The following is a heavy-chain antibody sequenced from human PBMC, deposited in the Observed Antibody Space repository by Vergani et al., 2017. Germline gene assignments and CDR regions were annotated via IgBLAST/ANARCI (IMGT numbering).Heavy chain of an antibody. J-gene: IGHJ6*03. CDR2: ISYDGSNK. Sequence: QVQLVESGGGVVQPGRSLRLSCAASGFTFSSYAIHWVRQAPGKGLEWVAVISYDGSNKYYADSVKGRFTISRDNSKNTLYLQMNSLRAEDTAVYYCARDGDTAAGWLYYYYYMDVWGKGTTVTVSS. D-gene: IGHD6-13*01. V-gene: IGHV3-30-3*01. CDR3: ARDGDTAAGWLYYYYYMDV. CDR1: GFTFSSYA.